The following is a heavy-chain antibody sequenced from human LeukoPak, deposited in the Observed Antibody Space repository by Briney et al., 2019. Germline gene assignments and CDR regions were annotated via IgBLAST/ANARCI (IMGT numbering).Heavy chain of an antibody. J-gene: IGHJ4*02. CDR2: ISGSGGST. CDR3: AKDGLWPSFDY. Sequence: GGSLRLSCAASGFPFSSYAMTWVRQAPGKGLEWVSAISGSGGSTYYADSVKGRFTISRDNSKNTLYLQMNSLRAEDTAVYYCAKDGLWPSFDYWGQGTLVTVSS. D-gene: IGHD3-10*01. V-gene: IGHV3-23*01. CDR1: GFPFSSYA.